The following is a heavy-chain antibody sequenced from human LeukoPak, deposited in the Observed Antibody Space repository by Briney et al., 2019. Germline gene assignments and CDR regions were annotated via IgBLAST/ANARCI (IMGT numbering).Heavy chain of an antibody. CDR3: ARGRRNYFDY. CDR2: IYYSGST. V-gene: IGHV4-30-4*07. CDR1: GGSISSGGYS. Sequence: SETLSLTCAVSGGSISSGGYSWSWIRQPPGKGLEWIGYIYYSGSTNYNPSLKSRVTISVDTSKNQFSLQLNSVTPEDTAVYYCARGRRNYFDYWGQGTLVTVSS. J-gene: IGHJ4*02.